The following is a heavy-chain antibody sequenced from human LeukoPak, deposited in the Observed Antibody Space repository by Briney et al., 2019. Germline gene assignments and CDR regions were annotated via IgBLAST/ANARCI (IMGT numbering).Heavy chain of an antibody. CDR2: IHYTGST. Sequence: KPSETLSLTCAVYGGSFSGYYWSWIRQHPGKGLEWIGYIHYTGSTYYNASLKSRVTISVDTSKNQFSLKLSSVTAADTAVYYCARTYMTSARFDPWGQGTLVTVSS. J-gene: IGHJ5*02. CDR1: GGSFSGYY. CDR3: ARTYMTSARFDP. D-gene: IGHD2-21*02. V-gene: IGHV4-31*11.